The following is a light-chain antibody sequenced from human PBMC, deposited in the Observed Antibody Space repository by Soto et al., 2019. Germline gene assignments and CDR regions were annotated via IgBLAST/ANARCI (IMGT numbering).Light chain of an antibody. Sequence: EIVLTQSPATLSLSPGERSTVCFRASQSVSSSLAWYQQKPGQSPRLLIYDTSNRATGIPARFSGSGSGTDFTLTISSLEPEDFAVYYCQQYGSSWTFGQGTKVDIK. J-gene: IGKJ1*01. V-gene: IGKV3-11*01. CDR1: QSVSSS. CDR2: DTS. CDR3: QQYGSSWT.